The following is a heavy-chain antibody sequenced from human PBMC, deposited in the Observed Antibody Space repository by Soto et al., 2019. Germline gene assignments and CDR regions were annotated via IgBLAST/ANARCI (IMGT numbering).Heavy chain of an antibody. CDR3: PRVVIFCSSPFSRGRNWFDP. V-gene: IGHV4-39*02. CDR2: SCYSGSA. CDR1: GSSISSSSYY. Sequence: SETVSFICTVSGSSISSSSYYWGWIRQPPGKGPEWIGSSCYSGSAYYNPSLKSRITISMHXSKNQFSLRLTSVTAADTAEYHCPRVVIFCSSPFSRGRNWFDPGGQGTRVTVSS. D-gene: IGHD2-2*01. J-gene: IGHJ5*02.